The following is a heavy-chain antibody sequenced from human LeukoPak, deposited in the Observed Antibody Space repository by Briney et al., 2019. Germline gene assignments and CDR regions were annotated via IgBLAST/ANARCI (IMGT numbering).Heavy chain of an antibody. CDR3: ARVKREDTYGYGTNYYDMDV. V-gene: IGHV4-30-4*08. D-gene: IGHD5-18*01. CDR1: GGSISSRDYY. J-gene: IGHJ6*03. Sequence: SQTLSLTCTVSGGSISSRDYYWSLVRQPPGKGLEWIGYINHSGSTSYNPSLKSRLTISIDRSKNQFSLDLSSVTAADTAVYYCARVKREDTYGYGTNYYDMDVWGKGTTVTVSS. CDR2: INHSGST.